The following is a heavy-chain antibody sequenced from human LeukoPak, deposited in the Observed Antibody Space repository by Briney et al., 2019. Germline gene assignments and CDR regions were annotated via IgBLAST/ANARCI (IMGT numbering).Heavy chain of an antibody. V-gene: IGHV4-38-2*01. D-gene: IGHD3-22*01. J-gene: IGHJ5*02. CDR2: IYHSGST. CDR1: GYSISSGYY. CDR3: ARRSYYYDSSGP. Sequence: GSLRLSCAASGYSISSGYYWGWIRQPPGKGLEWIGSIYHSGSTYYNPSLKSRVTISVDTSKNQFSLKLSSVTAADTAVYYCARRSYYYDSSGPWGQGTLVTVSS.